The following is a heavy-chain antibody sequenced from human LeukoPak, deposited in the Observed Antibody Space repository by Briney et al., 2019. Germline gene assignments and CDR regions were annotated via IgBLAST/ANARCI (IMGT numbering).Heavy chain of an antibody. V-gene: IGHV3-20*04. Sequence: GGSLRLSCAASGFTFDDYGMSWVRQAPGKGLEWVSGINWNGGRTAYADSVKGRFTISRDNAKNSLYLQMNSLRAEDTAVYYCARVESGDYGGVHYYYMDVWGKGTTVTVSS. D-gene: IGHD4-17*01. J-gene: IGHJ6*03. CDR3: ARVESGDYGGVHYYYMDV. CDR1: GFTFDDYG. CDR2: INWNGGRT.